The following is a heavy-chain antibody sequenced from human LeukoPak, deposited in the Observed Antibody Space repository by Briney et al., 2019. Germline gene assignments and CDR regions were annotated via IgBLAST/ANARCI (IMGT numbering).Heavy chain of an antibody. CDR1: GYTFTNYD. J-gene: IGHJ4*02. D-gene: IGHD7-27*01. V-gene: IGHV1-8*01. Sequence: GASVKVSCKASGYTFTNYDINWVRQAAGQGFEWMGWTNPNSGNTGYAQKFQGRVTMTRITSISTAYMELSSLTSEDTAVYYCARNLPSTGDFDYWGQGTLVSVSS. CDR2: TNPNSGNT. CDR3: ARNLPSTGDFDY.